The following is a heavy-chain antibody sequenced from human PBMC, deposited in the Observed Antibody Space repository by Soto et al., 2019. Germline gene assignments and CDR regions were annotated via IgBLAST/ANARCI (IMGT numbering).Heavy chain of an antibody. CDR2: IHYSGNT. CDR1: GDSIGTGGYY. Sequence: QVQLQESGPGLVKPSQTLSLTCTVSGDSIGTGGYYWDWIRQHPGKGPEWIGYIHYSGNTYYNPSLKGRLTISLATSKNQFSLHLSSVTAADTAVYYCATNHDDISGRTPLLFDSWGQGTLVTVSS. CDR3: ATNHDDISGRTPLLFDS. V-gene: IGHV4-31*03. J-gene: IGHJ4*02. D-gene: IGHD3-22*01.